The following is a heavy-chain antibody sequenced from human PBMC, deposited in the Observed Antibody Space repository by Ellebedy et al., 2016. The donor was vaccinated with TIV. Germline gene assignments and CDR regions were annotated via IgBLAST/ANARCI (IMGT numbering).Heavy chain of an antibody. D-gene: IGHD6-13*01. J-gene: IGHJ4*02. CDR1: GYTFTRYY. CDR3: ARGDSSSWYLFDY. CDR2: INPSGGST. Sequence: ASVKVSCKASGYTFTRYYMHWVRQAPGQGLEWMGIINPSGGSTNYAQKFQGRVTMTRDTSISTAYMELSRLRSDDTAVYYCARGDSSSWYLFDYWGQGTLVTVSS. V-gene: IGHV1-46*01.